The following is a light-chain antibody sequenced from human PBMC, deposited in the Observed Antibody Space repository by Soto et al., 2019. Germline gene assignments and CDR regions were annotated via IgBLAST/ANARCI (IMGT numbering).Light chain of an antibody. V-gene: IGKV3-20*01. CDR3: QRYGSPPWT. CDR1: QTVSNSY. CDR2: GAS. J-gene: IGKJ1*01. Sequence: EIVLTQSPGTLSLSPGERATLSCRASQTVSNSYIAWYQQKPGQAPRLLIYGASSRATGIPDRFSGSGSGTDFTLTISRLETEDRVVYHSQRYGSPPWTFGQGTKVEIK.